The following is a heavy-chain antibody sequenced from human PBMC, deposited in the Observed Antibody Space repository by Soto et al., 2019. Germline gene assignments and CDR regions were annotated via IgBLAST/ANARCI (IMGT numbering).Heavy chain of an antibody. V-gene: IGHV1-18*04. Sequence: WASVKVSCKTSGYTFTNYGISWVRQAPGQGLEWMGWISDDDGKTNYAQKFQGRVTVTTDASTSTAYMELRSLRFDDTAVYYCARGEPTDFWGQGTLVTVSS. CDR1: GYTFTNYG. J-gene: IGHJ4*02. CDR3: ARGEPTDF. CDR2: ISDDDGKT. D-gene: IGHD1-1*01.